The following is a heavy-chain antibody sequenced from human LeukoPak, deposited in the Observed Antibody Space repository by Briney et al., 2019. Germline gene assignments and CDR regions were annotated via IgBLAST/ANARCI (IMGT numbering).Heavy chain of an antibody. Sequence: SVKLSCKASGDTFSSYAIRWVRQAHGQGLEWMGRIIPLLGKANVAQEFQGRVTITADKSPSTAYRELSSPRSEDTAVYYCAREYGWVYCSSTSGIRYIGLDCWGQGTLVTVSS. CDR3: AREYGWVYCSSTSGIRYIGLDC. D-gene: IGHD2-2*01. CDR2: IIPLLGKA. V-gene: IGHV1-69*04. J-gene: IGHJ4*01. CDR1: GDTFSSYA.